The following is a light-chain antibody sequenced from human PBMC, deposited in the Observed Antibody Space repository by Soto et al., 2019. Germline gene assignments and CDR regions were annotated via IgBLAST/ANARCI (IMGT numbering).Light chain of an antibody. CDR1: QSINIW. J-gene: IGKJ1*01. CDR2: KES. V-gene: IGKV1-5*03. CDR3: QQYNSYSDGT. Sequence: DIQMTQSPSTLSASVGDRVTITCRASQSINIWLAWYQQRPGKPPNLLIHKESTLERGVPSLFSGSGSGTELTLSISGLQPDDFATYYCQQYNSYSDGTFGQGTKVDIK.